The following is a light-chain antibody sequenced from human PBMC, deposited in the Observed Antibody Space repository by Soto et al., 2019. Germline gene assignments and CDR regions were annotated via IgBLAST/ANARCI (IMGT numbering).Light chain of an antibody. CDR2: GAS. Sequence: EVVMTQSPASLSASPGERVTLSCRSSQNIRSSLAWYQQRPGQAPRLLIYGASNRATGIPDRFSGSGSGTDFTLTISSLEPDDSAVYYCQQRSHWPPITFGQGTRLEI. J-gene: IGKJ5*01. CDR3: QQRSHWPPIT. V-gene: IGKV3-11*01. CDR1: QNIRSS.